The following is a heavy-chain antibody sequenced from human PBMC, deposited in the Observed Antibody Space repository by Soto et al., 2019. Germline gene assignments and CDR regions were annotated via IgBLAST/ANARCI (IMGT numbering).Heavy chain of an antibody. Sequence: EVQLVESGGGLVQPGGSLRLSCAASGFTFSSYWMSWVRQAPGKGLEWVANIKQDGSEKYYVDSVKGRFTISRDNAKNSLYLQMNRLRAEDTAVYYCARPTLGYCSGGSCYSFWYFDLWGRGTLVTVSS. J-gene: IGHJ2*01. D-gene: IGHD2-15*01. CDR1: GFTFSSYW. CDR2: IKQDGSEK. V-gene: IGHV3-7*01. CDR3: ARPTLGYCSGGSCYSFWYFDL.